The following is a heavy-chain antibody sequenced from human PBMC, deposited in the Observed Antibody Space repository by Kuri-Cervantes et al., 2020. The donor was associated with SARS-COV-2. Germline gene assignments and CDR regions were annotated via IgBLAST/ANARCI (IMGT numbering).Heavy chain of an antibody. CDR2: ISYDGSSK. J-gene: IGHJ4*02. V-gene: IGHV3-30*04. CDR3: ARGGRYCSSTSCYAHDY. CDR1: GFTFSSYA. D-gene: IGHD2-2*01. Sequence: GESLKISCAASGFTFSSYAMHWVRQAPGKGLEWVAVISYDGSSKYYADSVKGRFTISRDNSKNTLYLQMNSLRAEDTAVYYCARGGRYCSSTSCYAHDYWGQGTLVTVSS.